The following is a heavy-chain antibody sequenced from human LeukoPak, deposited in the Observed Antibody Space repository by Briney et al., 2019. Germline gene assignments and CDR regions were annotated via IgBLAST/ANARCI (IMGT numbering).Heavy chain of an antibody. D-gene: IGHD6-13*01. CDR2: IRYDGSNK. Sequence: GGSLRLSCAASGFTFSSYGMHRVRQAPGKGLEWVAFIRYDGSNKYYADSVKGRFTISRDNSKNTLYLQINSLRAEDTAVYYCAKDQPLEFDYWGQGTLVTVSS. J-gene: IGHJ4*02. CDR1: GFTFSSYG. CDR3: AKDQPLEFDY. V-gene: IGHV3-30*02.